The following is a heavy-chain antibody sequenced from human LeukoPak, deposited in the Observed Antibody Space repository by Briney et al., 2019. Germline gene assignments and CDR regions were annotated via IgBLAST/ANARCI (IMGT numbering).Heavy chain of an antibody. Sequence: PSETLSLTRTVSGGSISSSSYYWGWIRQPPGKGLEWIGSIYYSGSTYYNPSLKSRVTISVDTSKNQFSLKLSSVTAADTAVYYCARRLYCSSTSCYYFYYYGMDVWGQGTTVTVSS. J-gene: IGHJ6*02. CDR1: GGSISSSSYY. CDR3: ARRLYCSSTSCYYFYYYGMDV. CDR2: IYYSGST. D-gene: IGHD2-2*01. V-gene: IGHV4-39*01.